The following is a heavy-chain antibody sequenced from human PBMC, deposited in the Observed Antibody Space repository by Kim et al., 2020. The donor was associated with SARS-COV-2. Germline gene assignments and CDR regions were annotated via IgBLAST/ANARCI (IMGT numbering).Heavy chain of an antibody. CDR2: VYYNGFT. D-gene: IGHD3-10*01. CDR1: GGSINNNY. Sequence: SETLSLTCTVSGGSINNNYWNWLRQPPGRGLEWIGYVYYNGFTLYNHPLKSRATISVDTSKNQFSLKMNSLTTADTAVYYCARGGWYYGSGSRNFDYWGRGTLVTVSS. V-gene: IGHV4-59*13. J-gene: IGHJ4*02. CDR3: ARGGWYYGSGSRNFDY.